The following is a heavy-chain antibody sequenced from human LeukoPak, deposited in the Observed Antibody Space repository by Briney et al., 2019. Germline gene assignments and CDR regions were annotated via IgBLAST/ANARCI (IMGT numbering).Heavy chain of an antibody. CDR3: AREYCSGGSCYPGDAFDI. CDR2: ISSSSSTI. D-gene: IGHD2-15*01. V-gene: IGHV3-48*01. CDR1: GFTFSSYS. Sequence: GGSLRLSCAASGFTFSSYSMNWVRQTPGKGLEWVSYISSSSSTIYYADSVKGRFTISRDNAKNSLYLQMNGLRAEDTAVYYCAREYCSGGSCYPGDAFDIWGQGTMVTVSS. J-gene: IGHJ3*02.